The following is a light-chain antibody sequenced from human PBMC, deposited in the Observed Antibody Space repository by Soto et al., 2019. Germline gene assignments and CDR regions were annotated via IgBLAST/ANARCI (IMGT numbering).Light chain of an antibody. CDR2: DAS. V-gene: IGKV3-11*01. CDR1: QSVSSY. Sequence: EIVLTQSPATLSLSPGERATLSCRASQSVSSYFAWYQQKPGQAPRLLIYDASNRATGIPARFSGSGSGTDFTPTISILEPEDFAVYYCQQRSNWPPITFGQGTRLEIK. J-gene: IGKJ5*01. CDR3: QQRSNWPPIT.